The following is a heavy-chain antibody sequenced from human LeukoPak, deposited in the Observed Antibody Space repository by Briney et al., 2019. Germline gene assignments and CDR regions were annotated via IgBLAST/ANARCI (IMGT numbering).Heavy chain of an antibody. D-gene: IGHD3-22*01. Sequence: ASVKVSYKASGYTFTGYYMHWVRQAPGQGLEWMGWINPNSGGTNYAQKFQGRVTMTRDTSITTAYMVLSRLVFDDTAVEYVWRGTQSHSSGTFDIWGQGTMVTVSS. J-gene: IGHJ3*02. CDR1: GYTFTGYY. CDR2: INPNSGGT. CDR3: WRGTQSHSSGTFDI. V-gene: IGHV1-2*02.